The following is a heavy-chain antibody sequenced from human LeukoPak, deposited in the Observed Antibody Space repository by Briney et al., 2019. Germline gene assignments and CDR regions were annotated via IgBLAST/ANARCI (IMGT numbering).Heavy chain of an antibody. CDR3: AKSGYSSGWFRAFDI. CDR1: GFIFNYYA. J-gene: IGHJ3*02. V-gene: IGHV3-23*01. CDR2: ISGSDGST. Sequence: GGSLRLSCATSGFIFNYYAMSCVRQAPGKGLEWVSGISGSDGSTYYADSVKGRFSISRDNSKKTLFLQMNSLRAEDTAVYYCAKSGYSSGWFRAFDIWGQGTLVTVSS. D-gene: IGHD6-19*01.